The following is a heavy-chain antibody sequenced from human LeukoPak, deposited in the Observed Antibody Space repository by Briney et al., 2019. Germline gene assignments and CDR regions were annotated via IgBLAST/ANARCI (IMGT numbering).Heavy chain of an antibody. D-gene: IGHD3-16*01. CDR1: GFTLSSYA. Sequence: GGSLRLSCAASGFTLSSYAVSWVRQAPGKGLEWASTISTSGGSTYYADSVRGRFTISRDNSKNTLYLQMNSLRAEDTAVYYCTKGSTTWGTEFFQHWGQGTLVTVSS. V-gene: IGHV3-23*01. CDR2: ISTSGGST. CDR3: TKGSTTWGTEFFQH. J-gene: IGHJ1*01.